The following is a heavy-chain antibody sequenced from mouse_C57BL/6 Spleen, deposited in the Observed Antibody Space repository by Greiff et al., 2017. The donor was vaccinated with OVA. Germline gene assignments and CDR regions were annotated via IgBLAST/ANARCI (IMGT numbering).Heavy chain of an antibody. Sequence: VQLQQSGAELVKPGASVKLSCKASGYTFTSYWMHWVKQRPGQGLEWIGMIHPNSGSTNYNEKFKSKATLTVDKSSSTAYMQLSSLTSEDSAVYYCAEGDYEGNYFDYWGQGTTLTVSS. CDR2: IHPNSGST. V-gene: IGHV1-64*01. J-gene: IGHJ2*01. CDR3: AEGDYEGNYFDY. D-gene: IGHD2-4*01. CDR1: GYTFTSYW.